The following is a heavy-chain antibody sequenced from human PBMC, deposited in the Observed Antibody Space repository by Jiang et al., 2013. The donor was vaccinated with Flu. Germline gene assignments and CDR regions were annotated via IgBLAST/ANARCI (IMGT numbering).Heavy chain of an antibody. CDR3: ASSQWFRDAFDI. CDR1: GGSISSYY. J-gene: IGHJ3*02. D-gene: IGHD3-22*01. Sequence: TCTVSGGSISSYYWSWIRQPPGKGLEWIGYIYYSGSTNYNPSLKSRVTISVDTSKNQFSLKLSSVTAADTAVYYCASSQWFRDAFDIWGQGTMVTVSS. V-gene: IGHV4-59*01. CDR2: IYYSGST.